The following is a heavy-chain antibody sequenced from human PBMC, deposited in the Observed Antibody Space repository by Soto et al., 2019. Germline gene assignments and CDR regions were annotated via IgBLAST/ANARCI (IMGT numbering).Heavy chain of an antibody. V-gene: IGHV3-33*01. D-gene: IGHD1-26*01. CDR1: GFNFNTYG. Sequence: QVQLVQSGGGVVQPGKSLTLSCAASGFNFNTYGMDWVRQAPGKGLEWVAFIWFDGSDKYYTDSVKGRFTISRDNSKNTLYLQMNSLRVEDTAVYYCARGIGARWFDPWGQGTLVTVSS. J-gene: IGHJ5*02. CDR3: ARGIGARWFDP. CDR2: IWFDGSDK.